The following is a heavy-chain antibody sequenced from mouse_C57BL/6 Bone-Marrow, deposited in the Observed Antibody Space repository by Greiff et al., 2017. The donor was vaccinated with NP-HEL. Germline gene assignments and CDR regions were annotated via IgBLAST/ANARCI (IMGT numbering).Heavy chain of an antibody. Sequence: EVQGVESGGGLVQSGRSLRLSCATSGFTFSDFYMEWVRQAPGKGLEWIAASRNKANDYTTEYSASVKGRFIVSRDTSQSILYLQMNALRAEDTAIYYCARDADLLVGYFDVWGTGTTVTVSS. J-gene: IGHJ1*03. CDR2: SRNKANDYTT. CDR3: ARDADLLVGYFDV. CDR1: GFTFSDFY. D-gene: IGHD1-1*01. V-gene: IGHV7-1*01.